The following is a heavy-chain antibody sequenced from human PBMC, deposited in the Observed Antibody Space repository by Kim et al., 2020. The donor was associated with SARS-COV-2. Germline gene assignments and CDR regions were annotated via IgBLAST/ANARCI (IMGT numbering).Heavy chain of an antibody. V-gene: IGHV3-30*04. J-gene: IGHJ1*01. CDR3: ARGLRGYYYFAEYFQH. CDR1: GFTFSSYA. CDR2: ISYDGSNK. Sequence: GGSLRLSCAASGFTFSSYAMHWVRQAPGKGLEWVAVISYDGSNKYYADSVKGRFTISRDNSKNTLYLQMNSLRAEDTAVYYCARGLRGYYYFAEYFQHWGQGTLVTVSS. D-gene: IGHD3-22*01.